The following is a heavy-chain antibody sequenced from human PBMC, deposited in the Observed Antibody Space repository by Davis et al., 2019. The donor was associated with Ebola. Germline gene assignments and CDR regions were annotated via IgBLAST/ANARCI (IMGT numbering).Heavy chain of an antibody. J-gene: IGHJ6*02. V-gene: IGHV1-2*04. CDR3: ARNRYNQYGMDV. Sequence: ASVKVSCKASGGTFSSYAISWVRQAPGQGLEWMGWINPNSGGTNYAQKFQGWVTMTRDTSISTAYMEVSRLRSDDTAVYYCARNRYNQYGMDVWGQGTTVTVSS. D-gene: IGHD1-14*01. CDR1: GGTFSSYA. CDR2: INPNSGGT.